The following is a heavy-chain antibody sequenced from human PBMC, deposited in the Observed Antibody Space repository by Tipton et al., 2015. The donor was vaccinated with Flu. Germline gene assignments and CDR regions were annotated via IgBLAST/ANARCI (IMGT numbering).Heavy chain of an antibody. J-gene: IGHJ3*02. V-gene: IGHV3-66*02. Sequence: SLRLSCAASGFTVSSNYMSWVRQAPGKGLEWVSVIYSGGSTYYADSVKGRFTISRDNSKNTLYLQMSSLRAEDTAVYYCASADYGDYGFAFDIWGQGTMVTVSS. CDR1: GFTVSSNY. D-gene: IGHD4-17*01. CDR3: ASADYGDYGFAFDI. CDR2: IYSGGST.